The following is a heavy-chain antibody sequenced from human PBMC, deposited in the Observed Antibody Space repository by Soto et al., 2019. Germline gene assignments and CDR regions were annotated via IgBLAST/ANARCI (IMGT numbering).Heavy chain of an antibody. D-gene: IGHD4-17*01. Sequence: SETLSLTCTVSGGSISSSSYYWGWIRQPPGKGLEWIGSIYYSGSTYYNPSLKSRVTISVDTSKNQFSLKLSSVTAADTAVYYCARMDGDRDYYYYGMDVWGQGTTVTVS. V-gene: IGHV4-39*01. CDR1: GGSISSSSYY. J-gene: IGHJ6*02. CDR2: IYYSGST. CDR3: ARMDGDRDYYYYGMDV.